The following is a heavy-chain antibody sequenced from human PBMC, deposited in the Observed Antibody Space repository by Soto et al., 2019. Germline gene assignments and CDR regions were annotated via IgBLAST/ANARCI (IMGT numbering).Heavy chain of an antibody. D-gene: IGHD3-10*01. CDR2: IYYSGST. V-gene: IGHV4-59*01. CDR1: GGSISSYY. Sequence: PSETLSLTCTVSGGSISSYYWSWIRQHPGKGLEWIGYIYYSGSTNYNPSLKSRVTISVDTSKNQFSLKLSSVTAADTAVYYCARGRDSGSPSYYYYGMDVWGQGTTVTVSS. J-gene: IGHJ6*02. CDR3: ARGRDSGSPSYYYYGMDV.